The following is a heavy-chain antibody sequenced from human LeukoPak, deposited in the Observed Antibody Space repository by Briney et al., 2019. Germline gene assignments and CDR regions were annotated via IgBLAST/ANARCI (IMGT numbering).Heavy chain of an antibody. V-gene: IGHV3-23*01. Sequence: GGSLRLSCTASGFIFSSYAMSWVRQAPGKGLEWVSTISGSGGTTHCGDSVKGRFTISRDNSKNTLYLQMNSLRAEDTAVYYCAKDLDYSNYQIDYWGQGTLVTVSS. J-gene: IGHJ4*02. CDR1: GFIFSSYA. CDR3: AKDLDYSNYQIDY. CDR2: ISGSGGTT. D-gene: IGHD4-11*01.